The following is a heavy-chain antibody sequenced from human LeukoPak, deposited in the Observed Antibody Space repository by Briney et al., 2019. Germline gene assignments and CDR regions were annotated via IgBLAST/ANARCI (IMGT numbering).Heavy chain of an antibody. CDR2: IWHDGSHK. CDR3: ARVIFGSGSYPDF. J-gene: IGHJ4*02. D-gene: IGHD3-10*01. V-gene: IGHV3-33*01. Sequence: GGSLRLSCAASGFSFDTYAMHWVRQAPGQGLEWVALIWHDGSHKFYSNSVRGQFTISRDNSKNTVYLQMNNLRPDDTAVYYCARVIFGSGSYPDFWGQGTLVTVSS. CDR1: GFSFDTYA.